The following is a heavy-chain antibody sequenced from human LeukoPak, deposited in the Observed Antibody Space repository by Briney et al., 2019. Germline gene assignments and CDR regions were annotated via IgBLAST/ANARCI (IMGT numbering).Heavy chain of an antibody. CDR2: VRGGSGNT. V-gene: IGHV3-23*01. CDR3: ARGSSYTSPYHFDY. D-gene: IGHD3-10*01. Sequence: SGGSLRLSCAASGFTFNSYAMTWVRQAPGKGLEWVSTVRGGSGNTYYADSVKGRFTISRDNSKNTLYLQMNSLRDEDTAVYFCARGSSYTSPYHFDYWGQGTLVTVSS. J-gene: IGHJ4*02. CDR1: GFTFNSYA.